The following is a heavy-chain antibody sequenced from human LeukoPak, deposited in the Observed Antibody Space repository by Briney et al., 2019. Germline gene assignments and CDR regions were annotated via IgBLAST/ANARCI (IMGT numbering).Heavy chain of an antibody. J-gene: IGHJ4*02. V-gene: IGHV3-53*01. CDR3: ASVYYEVLTGHAY. Sequence: PGGSLRLSCAASGFTVSSIYMTWVRQAPGKGLEWVPVIYSGGSTYYADSVKGRFTISRDKSKNTLYLQMNSLRAEDRAVYYCASVYYEVLTGHAYCGQGTLVTVSS. CDR2: IYSGGST. CDR1: GFTVSSIY. D-gene: IGHD3-9*01.